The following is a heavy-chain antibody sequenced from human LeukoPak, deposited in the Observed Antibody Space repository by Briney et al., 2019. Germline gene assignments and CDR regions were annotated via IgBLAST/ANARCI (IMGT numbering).Heavy chain of an antibody. CDR2: LRYDGSDK. D-gene: IGHD3-10*01. Sequence: PSGGSLRLSCAASGFTFSRFGMHWVRQGPGKGLEWVAFLRYDGSDKSYAESVKGRFIISRDNSENILYVQMDSLRTEDKGVYFCARDFSYGVKGAFEHWGQGTLVTVSS. J-gene: IGHJ4*02. V-gene: IGHV3-30*02. CDR3: ARDFSYGVKGAFEH. CDR1: GFTFSRFG.